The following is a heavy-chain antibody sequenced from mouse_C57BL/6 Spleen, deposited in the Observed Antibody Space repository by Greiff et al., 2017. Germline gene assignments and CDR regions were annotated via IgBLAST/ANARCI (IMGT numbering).Heavy chain of an antibody. V-gene: IGHV1-55*01. CDR1: GYTFTSYW. CDR3: AREGTVRGYFDV. J-gene: IGHJ1*03. D-gene: IGHD2-14*01. Sequence: QVQLKQPGAELVKPGASVKMSCKASGYTFTSYWITWVKQRPGQGLEWIGDIYPGSGSTNYNEKFKSKATLTVDTSSSTAYMQLSSLTSEDSAVYYCAREGTVRGYFDVWGTGTTVTVSS. CDR2: IYPGSGST.